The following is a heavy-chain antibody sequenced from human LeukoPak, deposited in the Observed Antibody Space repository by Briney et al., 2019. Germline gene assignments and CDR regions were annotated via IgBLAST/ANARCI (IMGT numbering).Heavy chain of an antibody. CDR3: AKFDQDWGTFDY. V-gene: IGHV1-2*02. Sequence: ASAKVSCKASGYTFSGYYIHWVRQAPGQGLEWMGWIKPDSGDTHYVQKSQGRVTMTRDTSITTAYMELSLRSDDTAVYYCAKFDQDWGTFDYWGQGTVVTVSS. D-gene: IGHD7-27*01. CDR1: GYTFSGYY. J-gene: IGHJ4*02. CDR2: IKPDSGDT.